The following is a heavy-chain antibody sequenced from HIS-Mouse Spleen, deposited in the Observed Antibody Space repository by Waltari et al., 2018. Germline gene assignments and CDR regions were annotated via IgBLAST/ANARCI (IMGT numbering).Heavy chain of an antibody. CDR1: GGSISIGRYY. CDR2: IYYSGST. CDR3: ARSPYYDFWSGYSDNWFDP. J-gene: IGHJ5*02. D-gene: IGHD3-3*01. V-gene: IGHV4-31*03. Sequence: QVQLQESGPGLVKPSQTLSLTCTVSGGSISIGRYYWIWIRTHPGKGLAWIGYIYYSGSTYYNPSLKSRVTISVDTSKNQFSLKLSSVTAADTAVYYCARSPYYDFWSGYSDNWFDPWGQGTLVTVSS.